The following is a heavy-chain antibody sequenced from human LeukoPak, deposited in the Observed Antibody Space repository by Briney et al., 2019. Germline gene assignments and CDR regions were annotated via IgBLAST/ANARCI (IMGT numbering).Heavy chain of an antibody. CDR3: AKDGIAAAGTGFDP. V-gene: IGHV3-23*01. Sequence: SGGSLRLSCAASGFTFSSYAMSWVRQAPGKGLEWVSAISGSGGSTYYADSVKGRFTISRDNSKNTLYLRMNSLRAEDTAVYYCAKDGIAAAGTGFDPWGQGTLVTVSS. J-gene: IGHJ5*02. CDR2: ISGSGGST. CDR1: GFTFSSYA. D-gene: IGHD6-13*01.